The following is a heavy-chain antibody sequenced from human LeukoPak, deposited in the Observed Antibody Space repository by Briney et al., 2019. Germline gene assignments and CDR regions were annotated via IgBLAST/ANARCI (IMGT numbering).Heavy chain of an antibody. V-gene: IGHV4-59*12. CDR2: IYYSGST. D-gene: IGHD3-22*01. J-gene: IGHJ4*02. Sequence: PSETLSLTCTVSGGSISSYYWSWIRQPPGKGLEWIGYIYYSGSTNYNPSLKSRVTISVDTSKNQFSLKLSSVTAADTAVYYCARGAAAYYKKGVVGFDYWGQGTLVTVSS. CDR3: ARGAAAYYKKGVVGFDY. CDR1: GGSISSYY.